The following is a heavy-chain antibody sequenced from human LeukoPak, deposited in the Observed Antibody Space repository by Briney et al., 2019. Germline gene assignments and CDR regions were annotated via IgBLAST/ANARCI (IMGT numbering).Heavy chain of an antibody. CDR2: IVVGSGNT. D-gene: IGHD3-16*01. J-gene: IGHJ4*02. CDR1: GFTFTSSA. V-gene: IGHV1-58*01. CDR3: AADQGGY. Sequence: TSVKVSCMASGFTFTSSAVQWVRQARGQRLEWIGWIVVGSGNTNYAQKIQERVTITRDMSTSTAYMELSSLRSEDTAVYYCAADQGGYWGQGTLVTVSS.